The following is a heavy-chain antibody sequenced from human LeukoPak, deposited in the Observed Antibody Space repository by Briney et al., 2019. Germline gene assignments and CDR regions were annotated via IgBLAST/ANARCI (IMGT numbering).Heavy chain of an antibody. CDR1: GFTFSSYA. J-gene: IGHJ4*02. CDR3: AKSRGVAPPLVDY. CDR2: ISWNSGSI. D-gene: IGHD3-10*01. V-gene: IGHV3-9*01. Sequence: GGSLRLSCAASGFTFSSYAMSWVRQAPGKGLEWVSGISWNSGSIGYADSVKGRFTISRDNAKNSLYLQMNSLRAEDTALYYCAKSRGVAPPLVDYWGQGTLVTVSS.